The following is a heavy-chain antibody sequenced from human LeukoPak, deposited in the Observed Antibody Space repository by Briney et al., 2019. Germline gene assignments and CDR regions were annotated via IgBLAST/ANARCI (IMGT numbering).Heavy chain of an antibody. V-gene: IGHV3-53*01. D-gene: IGHD3-22*01. CDR1: GFTFSTYA. Sequence: AGGSLRLSCAASGFTFSTYAMTWVRQAPGKGLEWVSVIYSGGSTYYANSVKGRFTISRDNSKNTLYLQMNSLRAEDTAVYYCASTEDSSGDSGYFQRWGQGTLVTVSS. J-gene: IGHJ1*01. CDR2: IYSGGST. CDR3: ASTEDSSGDSGYFQR.